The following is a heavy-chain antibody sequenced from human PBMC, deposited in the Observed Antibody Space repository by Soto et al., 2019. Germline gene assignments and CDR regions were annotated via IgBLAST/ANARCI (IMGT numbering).Heavy chain of an antibody. CDR1: GGSVNSDTYY. V-gene: IGHV4-31*03. Sequence: PSETLSLTCTVSGGSVNSDTYYWNWIRQHPGKGLEWIGYIFYDGTTYYNPSLKSRVSISVDTSQNQSSLKVNSMTAADTAVYYCAREEAMIISAYLDSWGQGTLVTVSS. J-gene: IGHJ4*02. D-gene: IGHD3-22*01. CDR2: IFYDGTT. CDR3: AREEAMIISAYLDS.